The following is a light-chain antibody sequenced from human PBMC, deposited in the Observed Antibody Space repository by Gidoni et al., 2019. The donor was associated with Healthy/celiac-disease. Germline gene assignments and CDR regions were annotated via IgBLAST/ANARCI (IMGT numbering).Light chain of an antibody. CDR1: KLGDKY. Sequence: SYELTQPPSVSVSPGQTASITCSGAKLGDKYACWYQQTPGQSPVLVIYQDSKRPSGIPERFSGSNSGNTATLTISGTQAIDEADYYCQAWDSSTDVVFGGGTKLTVL. CDR2: QDS. J-gene: IGLJ2*01. V-gene: IGLV3-1*01. CDR3: QAWDSSTDVV.